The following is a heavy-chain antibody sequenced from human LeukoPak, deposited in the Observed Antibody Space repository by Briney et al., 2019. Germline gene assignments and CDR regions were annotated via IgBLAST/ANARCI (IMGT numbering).Heavy chain of an antibody. Sequence: GGSLRLSCAASGFTFSDYYMSWIRQAPGKGLEWVSYISSSGSTIYYADSVKGRFTISRDNAKNSLYLQINSLRAEDTAVYYCARVKDCSSTSCFYYYYYMDVWGKGTTVTVSS. CDR2: ISSSGSTI. J-gene: IGHJ6*03. D-gene: IGHD2-2*01. V-gene: IGHV3-11*01. CDR1: GFTFSDYY. CDR3: ARVKDCSSTSCFYYYYYMDV.